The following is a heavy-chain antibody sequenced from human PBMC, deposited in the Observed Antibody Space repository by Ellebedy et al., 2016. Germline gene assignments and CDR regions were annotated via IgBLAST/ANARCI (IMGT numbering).Heavy chain of an antibody. J-gene: IGHJ4*02. CDR1: GGSISGDY. CDR2: IYHSGST. Sequence: SETLSLTCNVSGGSISGDYWNWIRQSPGKGLEWIGYIYHSGSTNYNPSLKSRVTMSIDPSKNQFSLKLSSVTAADTAVYYCVRGGVGPTWGYYFDYWGQGTLVTVSS. V-gene: IGHV4-59*01. D-gene: IGHD1-26*01. CDR3: VRGGVGPTWGYYFDY.